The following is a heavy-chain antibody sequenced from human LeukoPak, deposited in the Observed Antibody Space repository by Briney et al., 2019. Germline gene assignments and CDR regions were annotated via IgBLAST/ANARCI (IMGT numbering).Heavy chain of an antibody. Sequence: SETLSLTCAVYGGSFSGYYWSWIRQPPGKGLEWIGEINHSGSTNYNPSLKSRVTISVDTSKNQLSLKLSSVTAADTAVYYCATDTRFDSGMDYWGQGTLVTVSS. CDR1: GGSFSGYY. D-gene: IGHD1-26*01. V-gene: IGHV4-34*01. CDR3: ATDTRFDSGMDY. J-gene: IGHJ4*02. CDR2: INHSGST.